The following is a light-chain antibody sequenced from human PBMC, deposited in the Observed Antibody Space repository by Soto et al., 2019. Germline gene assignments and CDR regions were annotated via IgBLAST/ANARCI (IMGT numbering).Light chain of an antibody. CDR2: DAS. J-gene: IGKJ3*01. CDR1: QSVSNY. CDR3: QQRSDWPLT. Sequence: EIVLTQSPATLSLSPGDRATLSCRASQSVSNYLAWYQQKPGQPPRLLMYDASNRATGIPAKFGGSGSETDFTLTISSLEPEDFAVYYCQQRSDWPLTFGPGTKVDIK. V-gene: IGKV3-11*01.